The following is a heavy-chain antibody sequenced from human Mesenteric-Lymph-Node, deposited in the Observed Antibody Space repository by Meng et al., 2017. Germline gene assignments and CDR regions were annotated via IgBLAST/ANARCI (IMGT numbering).Heavy chain of an antibody. V-gene: IGHV1-18*01. J-gene: IGHJ3*02. CDR1: GYTFTSYG. Sequence: SVNVSCKASGYTFTSYGISGVRQAPGQGLEWMGWISAYNGNTNYAQKLQGRVTMTTDTSTSTAYMELRSLRSDDTAVYYCARDPGQWLVLSRVFPDAFDIWGQGTMVTVSS. CDR2: ISAYNGNT. CDR3: ARDPGQWLVLSRVFPDAFDI. D-gene: IGHD6-19*01.